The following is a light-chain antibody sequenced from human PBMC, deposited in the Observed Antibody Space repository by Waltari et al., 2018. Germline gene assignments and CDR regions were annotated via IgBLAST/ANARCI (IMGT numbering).Light chain of an antibody. V-gene: IGLV1-47*01. CDR2: RNN. CDR1: SSNIGNNH. J-gene: IGLJ3*02. CDR3: GGWDDSLNGWV. Sequence: QSVMTQPPSASGTPGQRVTISCSGSSSNIGNNHVYWDQQLPGAAPKLLIYRNNQRPSGVPDRFAVSKSGTSASLAISGLRSEDEADYYCGGWDDSLNGWVFGGGTKLTVL.